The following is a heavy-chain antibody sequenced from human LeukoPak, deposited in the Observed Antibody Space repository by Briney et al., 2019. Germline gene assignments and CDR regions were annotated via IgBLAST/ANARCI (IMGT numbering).Heavy chain of an antibody. J-gene: IGHJ4*02. CDR2: INAYNNNM. CDR3: ARDSSSGWYGHFDY. V-gene: IGHV1-18*01. Sequence: GASVKVSSKASGYTFSSYGISWVRQAPGQGPEWMAWINAYNNNMNYAQKLQGRVTVTTDTSTSTAYMELRSLRSDDTAVYYCARDSSSGWYGHFDYWGQGTLVTVPS. CDR1: GYTFSSYG. D-gene: IGHD6-19*01.